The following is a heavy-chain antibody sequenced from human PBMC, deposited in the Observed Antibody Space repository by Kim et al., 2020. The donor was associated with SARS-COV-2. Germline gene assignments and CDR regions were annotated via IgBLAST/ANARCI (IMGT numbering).Heavy chain of an antibody. J-gene: IGHJ2*01. CDR2: IYNSVGT. Sequence: SETLSLTCSVSGGSVGDYYWSWIRQPPGKGLEWIGVIYNSVGTTYNPSLKSRVTISVDTPENQVSLKVTSVTAADTGAYFCARHVMGNHPADGYFDLWGR. CDR3: ARHVMGNHPADGYFDL. CDR1: GGSVGDYY. V-gene: IGHV4-59*08. D-gene: IGHD3-16*01.